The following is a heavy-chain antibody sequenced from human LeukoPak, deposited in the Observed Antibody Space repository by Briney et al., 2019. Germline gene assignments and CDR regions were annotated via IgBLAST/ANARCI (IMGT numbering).Heavy chain of an antibody. J-gene: IGHJ4*02. Sequence: GGSLILSCAGTGFSVSGNYMAWVRQAPGKGLEWVSTIYGGGSTYCADSVRGRFTISRDNSQNTLYLQMNNLGAEDTAVYHCATWPGAWYGEDSWGQGTLVTVSS. CDR3: ATWPGAWYGEDS. CDR2: IYGGGST. V-gene: IGHV3-53*01. CDR1: GFSVSGNY. D-gene: IGHD3-10*01.